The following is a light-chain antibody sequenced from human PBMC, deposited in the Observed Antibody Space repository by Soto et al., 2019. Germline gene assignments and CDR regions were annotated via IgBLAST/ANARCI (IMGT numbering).Light chain of an antibody. CDR2: AAS. J-gene: IGKJ1*01. V-gene: IGKV3-15*01. Sequence: ETVMTQSPATLSVSPGERATLSCRASQIVSGDLAWYQQKPGQAPRLLIFAASTRATSVPARFTGSRSGTEFTLTINSLQSEDFAIYYCQQYNNWPRTFGQGTKVEIK. CDR3: QQYNNWPRT. CDR1: QIVSGD.